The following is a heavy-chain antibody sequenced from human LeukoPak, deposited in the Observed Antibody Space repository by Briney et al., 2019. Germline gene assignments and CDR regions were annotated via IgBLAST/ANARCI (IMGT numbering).Heavy chain of an antibody. CDR1: GFTFSSYA. D-gene: IGHD6-19*01. CDR2: ISGSGGST. Sequence: PGGSLRLSCAASGFTFSSYAMSWVHQAPGKGLEWGSAISGSGGSTYYADSVKGRFTISRDNSKNTLYLQMNSLRAEDTAVYYCAKRQWLDGGSDYWGQGTLVTVSS. J-gene: IGHJ4*02. CDR3: AKRQWLDGGSDY. V-gene: IGHV3-23*01.